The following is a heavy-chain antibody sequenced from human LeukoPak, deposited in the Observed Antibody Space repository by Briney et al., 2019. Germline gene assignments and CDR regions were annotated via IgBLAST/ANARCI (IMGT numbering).Heavy chain of an antibody. CDR2: IYSGGST. V-gene: IGHV3-53*04. Sequence: GGSLRLSCAASGFTVSSNYMSWVRQAPGKGLEWVSVIYSGGSTYYADSVKGRFTISRHDSKNTLYLQMYSLRAEDTAVYYCATGYSYGFDYWGQGTLVTVSP. D-gene: IGHD5-18*01. J-gene: IGHJ4*02. CDR1: GFTVSSNY. CDR3: ATGYSYGFDY.